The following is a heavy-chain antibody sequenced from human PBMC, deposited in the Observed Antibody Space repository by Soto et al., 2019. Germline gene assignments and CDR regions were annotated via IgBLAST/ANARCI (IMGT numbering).Heavy chain of an antibody. Sequence: GGSLRLSCAASGFTFSTYAMSWVRQAPGKGLEWVSSISRDAYDIYYADSVKGRFTISRDNSEHMLYLQMNSLRTEDTAVYYCAHPRGYGVFDAYDIWGQGAMVTVSS. CDR1: GFTFSTYA. J-gene: IGHJ3*02. CDR2: ISRDAYDI. D-gene: IGHD4-17*01. V-gene: IGHV3-23*01. CDR3: AHPRGYGVFDAYDI.